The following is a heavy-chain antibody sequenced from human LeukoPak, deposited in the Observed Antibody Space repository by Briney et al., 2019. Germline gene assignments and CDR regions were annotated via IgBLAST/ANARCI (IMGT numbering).Heavy chain of an antibody. CDR3: ARIPYDSSGYYFVRLDAFDI. CDR1: GGSISSSSYY. D-gene: IGHD3-22*01. CDR2: IYYSGST. J-gene: IGHJ3*02. V-gene: IGHV4-39*01. Sequence: SETLSLTCTVSGGSISSSSYYWGWIRQPPGKGLEWIGSIYYSGSTYYNPSLKSRVTISVDTSKNQFSLKLSSVTAADTAVYYCARIPYDSSGYYFVRLDAFDIWGQGAMVTVSS.